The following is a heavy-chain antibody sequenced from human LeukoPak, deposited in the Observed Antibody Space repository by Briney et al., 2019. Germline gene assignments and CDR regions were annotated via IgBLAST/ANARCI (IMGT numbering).Heavy chain of an antibody. CDR3: AKDLAASGSYSHDY. V-gene: IGHV3-23*01. D-gene: IGHD3-10*01. CDR1: GFTFSSYA. CDR2: ISGSGGST. J-gene: IGHJ4*02. Sequence: GGSLRLSCAASGFTFSSYAMSWVRQAPGKGLEWVSIISGSGGSTYYADSVKGRFTISRDNSKNTLYLQMNSLRAEDTALYYCAKDLAASGSYSHDYWGREPWSPSPQ.